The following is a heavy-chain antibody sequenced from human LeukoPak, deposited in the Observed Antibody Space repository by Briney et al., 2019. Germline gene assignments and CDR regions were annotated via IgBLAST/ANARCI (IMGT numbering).Heavy chain of an antibody. CDR3: AALSASSDY. CDR2: ISYDGSNN. CDR1: GFTFSSYG. Sequence: GRSLRLSCAASGFTFSSYGMHWVRQAPGKGLEWVAVISYDGSNNYYADSVKGRFTISRDNSKNTLYLQMNSLRAEDTAVYYCAALSASSDYWGQGTLVTVSS. J-gene: IGHJ4*02. V-gene: IGHV3-30*03. D-gene: IGHD1-26*01.